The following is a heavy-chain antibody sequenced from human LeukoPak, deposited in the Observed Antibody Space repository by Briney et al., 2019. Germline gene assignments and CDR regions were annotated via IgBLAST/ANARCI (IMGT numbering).Heavy chain of an antibody. CDR3: ARAYSSSWYYNWFDP. V-gene: IGHV4-38-2*02. D-gene: IGHD6-13*01. CDR1: GYSISSGYY. CDR2: VYNSGST. Sequence: PSETLSLTCTVSGYSISSGYYWGWIRQPPGKGLEWIGSVYNSGSTYYNPSLKSRVTISVDTSKNQFSLKLRSVTAADTAMYYCARAYSSSWYYNWFDPWGQGTLVTVSS. J-gene: IGHJ5*02.